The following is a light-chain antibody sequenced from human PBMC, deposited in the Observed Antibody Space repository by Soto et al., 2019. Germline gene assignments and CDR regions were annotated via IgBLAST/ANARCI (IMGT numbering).Light chain of an antibody. CDR2: GAS. V-gene: IGKV3-20*01. Sequence: EIVLAQYPGTLSLSPGERATLSCRASQSVSSSYLAWYQQKPGQAPRLLIYGASSRATGIPDRFSGSGSGTDFTLTISRLEPEDFAVYYCQQYGSPITFGPGTKVDIK. CDR1: QSVSSSY. CDR3: QQYGSPIT. J-gene: IGKJ3*01.